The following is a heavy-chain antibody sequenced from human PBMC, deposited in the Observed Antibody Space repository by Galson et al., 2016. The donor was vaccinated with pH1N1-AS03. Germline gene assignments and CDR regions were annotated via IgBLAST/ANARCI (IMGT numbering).Heavy chain of an antibody. V-gene: IGHV3-74*03. CDR2: VHSDGSST. CDR1: GFTFSNYW. Sequence: SLRLSCAASGFTFSNYWMHWVRQVPGKGLVWVSRVHSDGSSTTYADSVKGRFTISRDNAKNTMYLQMNSLRAEDTAVYYCAREVEDGSFFDCWGQVTLVTVSS. CDR3: AREVEDGSFFDC. D-gene: IGHD5-24*01. J-gene: IGHJ4*02.